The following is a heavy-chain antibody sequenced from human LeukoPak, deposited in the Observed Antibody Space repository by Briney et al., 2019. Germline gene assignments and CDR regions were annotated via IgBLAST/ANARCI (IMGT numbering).Heavy chain of an antibody. V-gene: IGHV4-34*01. CDR2: INHSGST. CDR1: GGSFSGYY. CDR3: ARDPTVVPAARGI. Sequence: SETLSLTCAVYGGSFSGYYWSWIRQPPGKGLEWIGEINHSGSTNYNPSLKSRVTISVDRSKNQFSLKLSSVTAADTAVYYCARDPTVVPAARGIWGQGTLVTVSS. D-gene: IGHD2-2*01. J-gene: IGHJ4*02.